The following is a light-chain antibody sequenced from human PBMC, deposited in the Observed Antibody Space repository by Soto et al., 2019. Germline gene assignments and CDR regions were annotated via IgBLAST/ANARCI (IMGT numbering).Light chain of an antibody. V-gene: IGKV1-5*01. CDR2: DAS. J-gene: IGKJ1*01. CDR1: QSVTTR. CDR3: QQYYDHPWT. Sequence: DIPMTQSPPSLSASVGDRVTITCRASQSVTTRLAWHQHKPGKAPEVLIYDASNLEPGVPSRFSGSGSGREFTLTISSLQPDDFATYYCQQYYDHPWTFGQRTTADI.